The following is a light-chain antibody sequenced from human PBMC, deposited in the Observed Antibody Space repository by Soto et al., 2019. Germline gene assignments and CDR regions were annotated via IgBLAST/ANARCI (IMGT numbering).Light chain of an antibody. CDR1: QSPVYSDGNIY. J-gene: IGKJ1*01. V-gene: IGKV2-30*01. Sequence: DVVMTQSPLSLPVTLGQPASISCKSSQSPVYSDGNIYLSWFQQRPGQSPRRLIYRVSHRDSGVPDRISGRGSGTDFTLKISRVEAEDVGGYHCMQGTHCPGTFGQVTKVDIK. CDR2: RVS. CDR3: MQGTHCPGT.